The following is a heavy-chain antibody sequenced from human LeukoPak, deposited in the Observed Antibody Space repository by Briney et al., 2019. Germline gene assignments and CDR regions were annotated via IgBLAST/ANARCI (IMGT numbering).Heavy chain of an antibody. CDR2: IIPILGIA. V-gene: IGHV1-69*02. CDR3: ARSKSAAGSFDY. CDR1: VGTFSSDT. Sequence: GSSVKVSCKASVGTFSSDTISWVRQAPGQGLEWMGRIIPILGIANYAQKFQGRVTITADKSTSTAYMELSSLRSEDTAVYYCARSKSAAGSFDYWGQGTLVTVSS. J-gene: IGHJ4*02. D-gene: IGHD6-19*01.